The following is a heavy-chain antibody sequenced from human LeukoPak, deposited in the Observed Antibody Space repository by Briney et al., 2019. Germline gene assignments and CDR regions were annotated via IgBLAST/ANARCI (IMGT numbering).Heavy chain of an antibody. J-gene: IGHJ5*02. Sequence: SETLSLTCTVSGGSITGTTYYWAWFRQPPGKGLEWIGSLYSDGRTFYGPSLKSRITISGDTSKNHFSLKFTSVTAADTAVYYCARRSGDWAVNWFDPWGQGTLVTVSS. CDR2: LYSDGRT. CDR1: GGSITGTTYY. V-gene: IGHV4-39*02. CDR3: ARRSGDWAVNWFDP. D-gene: IGHD2-21*02.